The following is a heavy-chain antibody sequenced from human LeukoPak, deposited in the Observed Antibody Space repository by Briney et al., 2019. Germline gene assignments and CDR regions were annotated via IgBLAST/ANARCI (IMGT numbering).Heavy chain of an antibody. D-gene: IGHD2-2*01. Sequence: ASVKVSCKASGYTFTSNGFSWVRQAPGQGLEWLAWISPYDGDTSYTPGLQGRVTLSTDTSTSTAYMELTSLRSDDTAVYYCARLRGGIYSSRDAFDIWGQGTVVTVPS. V-gene: IGHV1-18*04. CDR3: ARLRGGIYSSRDAFDI. CDR1: GYTFTSNG. CDR2: ISPYDGDT. J-gene: IGHJ3*02.